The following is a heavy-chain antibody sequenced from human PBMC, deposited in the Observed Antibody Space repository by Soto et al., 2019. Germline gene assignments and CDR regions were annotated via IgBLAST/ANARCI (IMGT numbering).Heavy chain of an antibody. CDR2: IYYSGST. Sequence: SETLSLTCTVSGGSISSYYWSWIRQPPGKGLEWIGYIYYSGSTNYNPSLKSRVTISVDTSKNQFSLKLSSVTAADTAVYYCARVYGSHYDFWSGYRYNWFDPWGQGTLVTVSS. D-gene: IGHD3-3*01. J-gene: IGHJ5*02. V-gene: IGHV4-59*01. CDR3: ARVYGSHYDFWSGYRYNWFDP. CDR1: GGSISSYY.